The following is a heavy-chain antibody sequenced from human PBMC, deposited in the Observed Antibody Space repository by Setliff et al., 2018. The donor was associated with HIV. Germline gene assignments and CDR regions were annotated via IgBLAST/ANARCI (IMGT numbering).Heavy chain of an antibody. CDR3: AKTRPGSYYDF. CDR2: MSYEGNNK. Sequence: PGGSLRLSCAASGFIFSSYAMHWVRQAPGKGLEWVAVMSYEGNNKYYADSVKGRFTISRDNSKNTLFLQMNSLRAEDTAVYYCAKTRPGSYYDFWGQGTLVTVSS. D-gene: IGHD1-26*01. CDR1: GFIFSSYA. V-gene: IGHV3-30*07. J-gene: IGHJ4*02.